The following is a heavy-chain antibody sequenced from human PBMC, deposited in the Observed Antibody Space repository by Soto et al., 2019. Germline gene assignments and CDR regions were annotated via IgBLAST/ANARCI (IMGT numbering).Heavy chain of an antibody. CDR2: ISGSGGST. Sequence: GGSLRLSCXASGFTFSSYAMSWVRQAPGKGLEWVSAISGSGGSTYYADSVKGRFTISRDNSKNTLYLQMNSLRAEDTAVYYCAKVLQGYSSSWYWFDPWGQGTLVTVSS. CDR3: AKVLQGYSSSWYWFDP. J-gene: IGHJ5*02. V-gene: IGHV3-23*01. CDR1: GFTFSSYA. D-gene: IGHD6-13*01.